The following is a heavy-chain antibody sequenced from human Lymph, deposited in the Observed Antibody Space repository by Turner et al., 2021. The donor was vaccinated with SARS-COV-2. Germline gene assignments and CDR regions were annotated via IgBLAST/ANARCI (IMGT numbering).Heavy chain of an antibody. J-gene: IGHJ6*02. D-gene: IGHD4-17*01. Sequence: QVQLQESGPGLVNPSETLSLPCTVSGGSISSYFWSWIRQPPGKGLEWIAYSDYSGSTNYNPSLKSRVTISVDTSKNQFSLRLSSVTAADTAVYYCARDRTSYGDYWAGYYYGMDVWGQGTTVTVSS. CDR2: SDYSGST. CDR3: ARDRTSYGDYWAGYYYGMDV. CDR1: GGSISSYF. V-gene: IGHV4-59*13.